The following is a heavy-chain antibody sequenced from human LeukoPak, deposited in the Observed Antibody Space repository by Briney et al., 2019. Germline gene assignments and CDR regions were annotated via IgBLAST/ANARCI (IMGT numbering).Heavy chain of an antibody. J-gene: IGHJ4*02. V-gene: IGHV3-21*01. CDR2: ISSSSTYI. Sequence: GGSLRLSCASSGFTFSSYNMNWVRQAPGKGLEVVSSISSSSTYIYYADSGKGRFTISRDNAKNSLYLQMNSLSAEDTAVYYCARERPTTAMGTFDYWGQGTLVTISS. CDR3: ARERPTTAMGTFDY. CDR1: GFTFSSYN. D-gene: IGHD5-18*01.